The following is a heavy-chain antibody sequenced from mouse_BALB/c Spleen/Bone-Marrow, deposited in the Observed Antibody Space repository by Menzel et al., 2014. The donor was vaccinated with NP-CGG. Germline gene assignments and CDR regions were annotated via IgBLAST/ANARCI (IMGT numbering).Heavy chain of an antibody. J-gene: IGHJ3*01. Sequence: VQLQQSGAELVKPGTSVKLSCKASGYNFTSYWINWVKLRPGQGLGWIGDIYPGSGSTNYNEKFKSKATLTVDTSSSTAYMQLSSLASEDSALYYCARVRFYYDYAFAYWGQGTLVTVSA. CDR2: IYPGSGST. D-gene: IGHD2-4*01. CDR3: ARVRFYYDYAFAY. V-gene: IGHV1-55*01. CDR1: GYNFTSYW.